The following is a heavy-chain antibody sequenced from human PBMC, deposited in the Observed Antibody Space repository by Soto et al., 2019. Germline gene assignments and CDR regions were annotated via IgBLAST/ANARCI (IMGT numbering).Heavy chain of an antibody. CDR3: ARDSIAAAATGFYYYGMDV. J-gene: IGHJ6*02. CDR2: IYHSGSA. V-gene: IGHV4-4*02. CDR1: GGSVSTTNY. Sequence: SETLSLTCTVSGGSVSTTNYWTWVRQPPGKGLEWNGEIYHSGSATYNPSLKSRVTISVDKSKNQFSLILTSVTAADTAMYYCARDSIAAAATGFYYYGMDVWGQGTTVTVSS. D-gene: IGHD6-13*01.